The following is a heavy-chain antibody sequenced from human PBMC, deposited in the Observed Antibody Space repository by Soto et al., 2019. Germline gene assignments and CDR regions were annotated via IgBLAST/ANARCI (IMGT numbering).Heavy chain of an antibody. CDR2: IYYSGST. CDR1: GHSVSSGTYY. V-gene: IGHV4-61*01. J-gene: IGHJ3*02. CDR3: ASFSVASDAFDI. D-gene: IGHD5-12*01. Sequence: SETLSLTCTVSGHSVSSGTYYWSWIRQPPGKGLEWIGYIYYSGSTNYNPSLKSRVPISVDKSKNQFSLKVRSVTAADTAMYYCASFSVASDAFDIWGQGTMVTVSS.